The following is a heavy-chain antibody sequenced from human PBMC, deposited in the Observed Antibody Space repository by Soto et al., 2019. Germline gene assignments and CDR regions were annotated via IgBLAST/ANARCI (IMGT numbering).Heavy chain of an antibody. V-gene: IGHV4-59*08. J-gene: IGHJ5*01. Sequence: SETLSLTCTVSGGSISSDYWSWIRQPPGKGLEWIGYIYYSGSTNYNPSLKSRVAISVDRSKNQFSLNLSSVTAADTAVYYCARHVSPYNFLTGSFDSWGQGTLVTVSS. D-gene: IGHD3-9*01. CDR1: GGSISSDY. CDR3: ARHVSPYNFLTGSFDS. CDR2: IYYSGST.